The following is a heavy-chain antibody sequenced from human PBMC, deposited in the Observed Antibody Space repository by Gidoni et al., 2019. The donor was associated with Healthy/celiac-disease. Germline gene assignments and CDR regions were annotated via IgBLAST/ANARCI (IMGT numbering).Heavy chain of an antibody. Sequence: QVQLVQSGAEVKKPGASVKVSCTAPGYTFTGYYLPWVRQAPGQGLEWMGWINPNSGGTNYAQKFQGRVTMTRDTSISTAYMELSRLRSDDTAVYYCARAVTRETAPDYWGQGTLVTVSS. V-gene: IGHV1-2*02. D-gene: IGHD2-2*01. J-gene: IGHJ4*02. CDR1: GYTFTGYY. CDR2: INPNSGGT. CDR3: ARAVTRETAPDY.